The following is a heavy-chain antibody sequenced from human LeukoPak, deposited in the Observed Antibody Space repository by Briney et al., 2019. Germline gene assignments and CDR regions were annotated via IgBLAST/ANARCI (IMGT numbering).Heavy chain of an antibody. CDR2: IFHTGST. Sequence: SETLSLTCVVSGDSIRSGAYSWSWIRQPPGKGLGWIGYIFHTGSTFYNPSLKSRVTISVDKSNNQFSLRVDSVNAADTAVYYCARELWFANAPGSWLDPWGQGTLVTVSS. J-gene: IGHJ5*02. CDR1: GDSIRSGAYS. V-gene: IGHV4-30-2*01. D-gene: IGHD3-10*01. CDR3: ARELWFANAPGSWLDP.